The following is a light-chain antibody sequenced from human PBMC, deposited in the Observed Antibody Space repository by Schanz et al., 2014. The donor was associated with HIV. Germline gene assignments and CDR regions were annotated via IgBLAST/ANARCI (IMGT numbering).Light chain of an antibody. CDR1: NLGSKS. CDR2: YDT. V-gene: IGLV3-21*01. CDR3: QVWDTFISAV. J-gene: IGLJ2*01. Sequence: SYVLTQPPSVSVAPGKTARITCGANNLGSKSVHWYQQKPGQAPVLVIYYDTDRPSGIPERFSGSNSGHTATLTISRVEAGDEADYYCQVWDTFISAVFGGGTKLTVL.